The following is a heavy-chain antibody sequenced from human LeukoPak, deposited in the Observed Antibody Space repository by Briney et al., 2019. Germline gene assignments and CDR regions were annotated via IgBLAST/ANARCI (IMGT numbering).Heavy chain of an antibody. Sequence: ASVKVSCKASGGTFSSYAISWVRQAPGQGLEWMGWISAYNGNTNYAQKLQGRVTMTTDTSTSTAYMELRSLRSDDTAVYYCARERDLAASDAFDIWGQGTMVTVSS. V-gene: IGHV1-18*01. CDR3: ARERDLAASDAFDI. J-gene: IGHJ3*02. CDR1: GGTFSSYA. D-gene: IGHD6-13*01. CDR2: ISAYNGNT.